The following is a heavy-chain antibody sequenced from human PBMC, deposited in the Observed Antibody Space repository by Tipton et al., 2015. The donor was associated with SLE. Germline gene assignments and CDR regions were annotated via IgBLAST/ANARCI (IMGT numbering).Heavy chain of an antibody. D-gene: IGHD4-23*01. J-gene: IGHJ4*02. CDR1: GGSLRDYFY. Sequence: TLSLTCAVYGGSLRDYFYWIWIRQPPGKGLEWIGEINHSGSTIYNPSLKSRVTMSIDMSKNQFSLKLSSVTAADTAVYYCARGRVRRLGLNYWGQGTLVTVSS. CDR2: INHSGST. CDR3: ARGRVRRLGLNY. V-gene: IGHV4-34*01.